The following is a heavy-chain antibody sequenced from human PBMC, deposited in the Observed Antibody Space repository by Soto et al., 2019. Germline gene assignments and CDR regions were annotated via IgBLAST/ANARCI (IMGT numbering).Heavy chain of an antibody. J-gene: IGHJ1*01. Sequence: GGSLRLSCAASGFTFKNYYMSWLRQAPGRGLEWLAYINPGGGQTYYLESVKGRFTISRDNAKNSVYLQMNNLRVDDTGVFYCATDVSSDFQNWGQGKQVTVSS. CDR2: INPGGGQT. D-gene: IGHD6-19*01. CDR1: GFTFKNYY. V-gene: IGHV3-7*01. CDR3: ATDVSSDFQN.